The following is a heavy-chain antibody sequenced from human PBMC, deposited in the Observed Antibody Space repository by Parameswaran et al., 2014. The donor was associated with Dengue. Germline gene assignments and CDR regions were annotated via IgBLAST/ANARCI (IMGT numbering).Heavy chain of an antibody. CDR3: ARRSYYDSSGSPRGWFDP. Sequence: VRQAPGKGLEWIGSIYYSGSTYYNPSLKSRVTISVDTSKNQFSLKLSSVTAADTAVYYCARRSYYDSSGSPRGWFDPWGQGTLVTVSS. CDR2: IYYSGST. D-gene: IGHD3-22*01. J-gene: IGHJ5*02. V-gene: IGHV4-39*01.